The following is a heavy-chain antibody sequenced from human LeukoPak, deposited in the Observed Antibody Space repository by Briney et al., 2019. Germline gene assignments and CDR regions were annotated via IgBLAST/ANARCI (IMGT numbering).Heavy chain of an antibody. D-gene: IGHD6-6*01. CDR1: GGSISSGSYY. CDR2: IYTSGST. Sequence: SQTLSLTCTVSGGSISSGSYYWSWIRQPAGKGLEWIGRIYTSGSTNYNPSLKSRVTISVDTSKNQFSLKLSSVTAADTAVYYCARGVPSLPDYWGQGTLVTVSS. J-gene: IGHJ4*02. CDR3: ARGVPSLPDY. V-gene: IGHV4-61*02.